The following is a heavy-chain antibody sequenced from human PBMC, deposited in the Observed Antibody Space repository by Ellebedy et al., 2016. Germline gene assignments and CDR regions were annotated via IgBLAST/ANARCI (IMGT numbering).Heavy chain of an antibody. J-gene: IGHJ4*02. CDR2: INHSGST. CDR1: GGSFSGYY. Sequence: SETLSLXXAVYGGSFSGYYWSWIRQPPGKGLEWIGEINHSGSTNYNPSLKSRVTISVDTSKNQFSLKLSSVTAADTAVYYCARAPITMVRGVFDYWGQGTLVTVSS. CDR3: ARAPITMVRGVFDY. V-gene: IGHV4-34*01. D-gene: IGHD3-10*01.